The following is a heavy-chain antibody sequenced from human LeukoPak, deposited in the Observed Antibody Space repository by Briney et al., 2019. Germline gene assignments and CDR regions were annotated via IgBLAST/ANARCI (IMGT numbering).Heavy chain of an antibody. D-gene: IGHD4-23*01. V-gene: IGHV1-46*01. CDR3: ANGGNGLDY. CDR2: INPSGGST. J-gene: IGHJ4*02. CDR1: GYTFTNYY. Sequence: ASVKVSCKASGYTFTNYYMHWVRQAPGQGLEWMGIINPSGGSTSYAQKFQGRVTMTRDMSTSTVYMELSRLRSDDTAVYYCANGGNGLDYWGQGTLVTVSS.